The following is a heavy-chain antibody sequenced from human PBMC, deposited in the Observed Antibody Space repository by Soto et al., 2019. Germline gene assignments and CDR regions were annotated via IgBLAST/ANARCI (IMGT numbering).Heavy chain of an antibody. CDR2: ISGSGGST. D-gene: IGHD4-17*01. CDR3: AKDSEFWVTTYRDY. J-gene: IGHJ4*02. V-gene: IGHV3-23*01. Sequence: GGSLRLSCAASGFTFSSYAMSWVRQAPGKGLEWVSAISGSGGSTYYADSVKGRFTISRDNSKNTLYLQMNSLRAEDTAVYYCAKDSEFWVTTYRDYWGQGTLVTVSS. CDR1: GFTFSSYA.